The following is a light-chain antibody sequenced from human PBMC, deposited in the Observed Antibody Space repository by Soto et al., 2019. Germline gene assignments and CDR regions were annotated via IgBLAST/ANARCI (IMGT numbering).Light chain of an antibody. V-gene: IGLV2-8*01. CDR2: DVS. CDR1: SSDVGGYNY. Sequence: QSVLTQPPSASGSPGQSVTISCTGTSSDVGGYNYVSWYQQHPGKAPKLMIYDVSKRPSGVPARFSGSKSGNTASLTVSGLQAEDKADYYCSSYTGTHIVFGTGTKVTVL. CDR3: SSYTGTHIV. J-gene: IGLJ1*01.